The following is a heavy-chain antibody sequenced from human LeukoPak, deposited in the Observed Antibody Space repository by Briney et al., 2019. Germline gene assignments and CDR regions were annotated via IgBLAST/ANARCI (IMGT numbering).Heavy chain of an antibody. D-gene: IGHD1-7*01. Sequence: PGGSLRLSCAASGFTFSSFAMSWVRQAPGKGLEWVSAISASGASTYYADSVKGRFTISRDNSKNTLYLQLNSLRAEDTAVYYCARIWNYGYWGQGTLVTVSS. V-gene: IGHV3-23*01. CDR1: GFTFSSFA. CDR2: ISASGAST. CDR3: ARIWNYGY. J-gene: IGHJ4*02.